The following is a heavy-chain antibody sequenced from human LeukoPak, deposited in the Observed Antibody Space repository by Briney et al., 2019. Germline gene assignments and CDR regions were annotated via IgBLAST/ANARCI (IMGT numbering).Heavy chain of an antibody. J-gene: IGHJ3*02. V-gene: IGHV1-2*02. CDR1: GYTFTGYY. CDR2: INPNSGGT. CDR3: ARGGYSGYKGAFDI. Sequence: ASVKVSCKASGYTFTGYYTHWVRQAPGQGLEWMGWINPNSGGTNYAQKFQGRVTMTRDTSISTAYMELSRLRSDDTAVYYCARGGYSGYKGAFDIWGQGTMVTVSS. D-gene: IGHD5-12*01.